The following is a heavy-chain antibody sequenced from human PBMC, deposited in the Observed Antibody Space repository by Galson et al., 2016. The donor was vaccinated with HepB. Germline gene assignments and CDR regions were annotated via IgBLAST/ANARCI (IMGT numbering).Heavy chain of an antibody. J-gene: IGHJ6*02. D-gene: IGHD3-16*01. CDR3: ARGSHDSFMDV. V-gene: IGHV3-33*08. CDR1: GFSFSDYY. CDR2: IWYDGSNK. Sequence: SLRLSCAASGFSFSDYYMTWIRQAPGKGLEWVAFIWYDGSNKYYGDSVKGRFTISRDNSKNIQYLHMNSLRAEDTAVYYCARGSHDSFMDVWGQGTTVTVSS.